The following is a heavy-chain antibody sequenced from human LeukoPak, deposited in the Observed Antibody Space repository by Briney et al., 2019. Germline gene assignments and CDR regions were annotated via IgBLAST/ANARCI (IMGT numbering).Heavy chain of an antibody. V-gene: IGHV3-23*01. CDR1: GFTFRSYA. CDR2: ISGSGGST. Sequence: PGGSLRLYCAASGFTFRSYAMSWVRQAPGKGLEWVSGISGSGGSTYYADSVKGRFTISRDNSKNTLYLQMNSLRAEDTAVFYCAKENYGDFDYWGQGTLVTVSS. J-gene: IGHJ4*02. D-gene: IGHD4-17*01. CDR3: AKENYGDFDY.